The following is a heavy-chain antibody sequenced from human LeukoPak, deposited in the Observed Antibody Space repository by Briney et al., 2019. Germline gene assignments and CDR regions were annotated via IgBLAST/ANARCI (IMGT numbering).Heavy chain of an antibody. CDR3: ARGSWLQVPDY. J-gene: IGHJ4*02. D-gene: IGHD5-24*01. V-gene: IGHV3-23*01. CDR1: GFTFSIYG. CDR2: ISDNGGNT. Sequence: PGGSLRLSCAASGFTFSIYGMGWVRQAPGKGLEWVSSISDNGGNTYYADSAKGRFTISRDNSKNTLYLQMNSLRAEDTAVYYCARGSWLQVPDYWGQGTLVTVSS.